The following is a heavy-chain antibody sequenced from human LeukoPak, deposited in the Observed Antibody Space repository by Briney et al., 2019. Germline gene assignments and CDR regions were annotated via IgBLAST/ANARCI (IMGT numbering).Heavy chain of an antibody. D-gene: IGHD2-2*01. CDR3: ARARGTIVVGVGDGVDV. CDR2: IWSDGSNK. Sequence: PGGSLRLSCAASGFDFNNYVMHWVRQAPGKGLEWVAVIWSDGSNKYYADSVKGRFIISRDSSKKTLDLQMNSLRAEDTAVYYCARARGTIVVGVGDGVDVWGQGTTVTVSS. V-gene: IGHV3-33*08. CDR1: GFDFNNYV. J-gene: IGHJ6*02.